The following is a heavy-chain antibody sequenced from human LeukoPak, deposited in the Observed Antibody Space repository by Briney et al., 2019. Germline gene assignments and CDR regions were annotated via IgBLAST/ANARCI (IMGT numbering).Heavy chain of an antibody. D-gene: IGHD1-26*01. CDR3: ARIAVSGSYAIDY. J-gene: IGHJ4*02. CDR2: IYHSGST. Sequence: PSETLSLTCTVSGYSISSGYYWGWIRQPPGKKLEWIGSIYHSGSTYYNPSLKSRVTISVDTSKNQFSLKLSSVTAADTAVYYCARIAVSGSYAIDYWGQGTLVTVSS. CDR1: GYSISSGYY. V-gene: IGHV4-38-2*02.